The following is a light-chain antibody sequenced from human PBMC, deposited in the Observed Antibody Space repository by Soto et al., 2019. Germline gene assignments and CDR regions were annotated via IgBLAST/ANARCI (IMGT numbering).Light chain of an antibody. J-gene: IGLJ2*01. CDR2: LNSDGSH. Sequence: QPVLTQSPSASASLGASVKLTCTLSSGHSSYAIAWHQQQPEKGPRYLMKLNSDGSHSKGDGIPDRFSGSRSGAERYLTISSLQSEDEADYYCQTWVTGIVVFGGGTKLTVL. CDR3: QTWVTGIVV. V-gene: IGLV4-69*01. CDR1: SGHSSYA.